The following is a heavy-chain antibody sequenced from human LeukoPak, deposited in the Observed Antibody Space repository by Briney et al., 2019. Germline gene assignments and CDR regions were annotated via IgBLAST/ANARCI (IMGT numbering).Heavy chain of an antibody. CDR3: ARSYYDILAGYSSYYFDY. CDR1: GYSFTSYW. Sequence: GESLKISCKCSGYSFTSYWIGWVRQMPGKGLEWMGIIYPGDSDTRYSPSFQGQVTISADKSISTAYLQWSSLTASDTAMYYCARSYYDILAGYSSYYFDYWGQGTLVTVSS. J-gene: IGHJ4*02. CDR2: IYPGDSDT. D-gene: IGHD3-9*01. V-gene: IGHV5-51*01.